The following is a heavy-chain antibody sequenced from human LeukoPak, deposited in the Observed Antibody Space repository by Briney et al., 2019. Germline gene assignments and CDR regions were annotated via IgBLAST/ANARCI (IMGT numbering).Heavy chain of an antibody. V-gene: IGHV3-30*18. J-gene: IGHJ4*02. D-gene: IGHD3-22*01. CDR1: GFTFSSYG. CDR2: ISYDGSNK. CDR3: AKGGTYYYDTSSAYDWSDYFHY. Sequence: GGSLRLSCAASGFTFSSYGMHWVRQAPAKGLEWVAVISYDGSNKYYGDSVKGRFTISRDNSKNTLFLQMNSLRAEDTAVYYCAKGGTYYYDTSSAYDWSDYFHYWGQGTLVTVSS.